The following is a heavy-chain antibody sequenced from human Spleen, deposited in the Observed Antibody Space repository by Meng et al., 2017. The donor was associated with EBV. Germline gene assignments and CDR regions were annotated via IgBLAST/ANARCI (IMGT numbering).Heavy chain of an antibody. CDR1: GFTLSDYY. D-gene: IGHD4-17*01. CDR2: ISSSGSSM. Sequence: QVKLVESGGGLVKPGGSLRLACTASGFTLSDYYMSWIRQAPGKGLEWVSYISSSGSSMYYADSVKGRFTISRDNAKKSLYLQMNSLRADDTAVYYCARDGAGDHLTNWGQGTLVTVSS. J-gene: IGHJ4*02. CDR3: ARDGAGDHLTN. V-gene: IGHV3-11*01.